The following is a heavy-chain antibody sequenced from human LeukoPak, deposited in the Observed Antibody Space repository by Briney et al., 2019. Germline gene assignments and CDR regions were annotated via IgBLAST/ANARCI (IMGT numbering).Heavy chain of an antibody. CDR2: INSDGSST. D-gene: IGHD2-8*01. J-gene: IGHJ4*02. CDR1: GFIFSSYW. CDR3: ARDGQGWSFDY. V-gene: IGHV3-74*01. Sequence: GGSLRLSCAASGFIFSSYWMHWARQTREKGLVWVSSINSDGSSTSTADSGKGRFTISRDNAKNTLYLQMNSLRAEGTAVYYCARDGQGWSFDYWGQGTLVTVSS.